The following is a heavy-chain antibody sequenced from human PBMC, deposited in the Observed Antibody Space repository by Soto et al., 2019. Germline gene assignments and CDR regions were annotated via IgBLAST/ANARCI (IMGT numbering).Heavy chain of an antibody. CDR3: GRDYFRIPPWANNWFDP. J-gene: IGHJ5*02. CDR1: GYTFTSYG. D-gene: IGHD3-3*01. V-gene: IGHV1-18*01. Sequence: ASVKVSYSASGYTFTSYGISWVRRAPGQGLEWMGWISAYNGNTNYAQKLQGRVTMTTDTSTSTAYMELRSLRSDDTAVYYCGRDYFRIPPWANNWFDPWGQGTLVTVSS. CDR2: ISAYNGNT.